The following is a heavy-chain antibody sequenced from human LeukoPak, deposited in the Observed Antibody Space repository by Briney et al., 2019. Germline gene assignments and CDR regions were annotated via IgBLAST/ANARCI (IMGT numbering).Heavy chain of an antibody. Sequence: SETLSLTCTVSGDSISSGSNSWSWIRQPAGKGLEWIGRVYTSGSTNYNPSLKSRVTMSIDTSKNQFSLKLSSVTAADTAVYYCARVDVDTAMVIQNLYYFDYWGQGTLVTVSS. CDR2: VYTSGST. D-gene: IGHD5-18*01. J-gene: IGHJ4*02. CDR1: GDSISSGSNS. V-gene: IGHV4-61*02. CDR3: ARVDVDTAMVIQNLYYFDY.